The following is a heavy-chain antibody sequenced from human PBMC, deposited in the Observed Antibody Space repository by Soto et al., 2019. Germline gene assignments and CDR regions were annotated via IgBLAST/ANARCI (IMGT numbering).Heavy chain of an antibody. CDR3: ARQGDSFLAAGADDAFDI. J-gene: IGHJ3*02. CDR1: GGSISSSSYY. Sequence: QLQLQESGPGLVKPSETLSLTCTVSGGSISSSSYYWGWIRQPPGKGLEWIGSIYYSGSTYYNPSLKSRVTISVDTSKNQFSLKLSSVTAADTAVYYCARQGDSFLAAGADDAFDIWGQGTMVTVSS. CDR2: IYYSGST. V-gene: IGHV4-39*01. D-gene: IGHD6-13*01.